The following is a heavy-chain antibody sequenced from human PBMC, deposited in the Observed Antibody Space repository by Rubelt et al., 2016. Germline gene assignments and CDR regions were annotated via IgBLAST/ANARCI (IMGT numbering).Heavy chain of an antibody. D-gene: IGHD3-22*01. Sequence: GLQWVASITSSSTFMYYSDSMEGRFIISRDNAKNSLYLQMHSLRAEDTAVYYCVRGYYDSSDSYSGAFWGQGALVTVSS. V-gene: IGHV3-21*01. CDR3: VRGYYDSSDSYSGAF. CDR2: ITSSSTFM. J-gene: IGHJ4*02.